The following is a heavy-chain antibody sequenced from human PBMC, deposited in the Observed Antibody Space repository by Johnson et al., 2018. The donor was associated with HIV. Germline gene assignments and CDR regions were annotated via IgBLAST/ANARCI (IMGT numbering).Heavy chain of an antibody. CDR1: GFSFSDYW. D-gene: IGHD2-15*01. CDR2: INWNGGST. V-gene: IGHV3-74*02. Sequence: VQLVESGGGLVKPGGSLRLSCAASGFSFSDYWMHCVRQAPGKGLVWVSGINWNGGSTGYADSVKGRFTISRDNAKNSLYLQMNSLRAGDTAVDYCGRGWYCSGGSCYPGAFDIWDQGTMVTVSS. J-gene: IGHJ3*02. CDR3: GRGWYCSGGSCYPGAFDI.